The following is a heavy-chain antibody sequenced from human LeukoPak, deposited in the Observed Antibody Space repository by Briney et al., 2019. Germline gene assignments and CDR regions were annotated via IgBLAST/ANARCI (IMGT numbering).Heavy chain of an antibody. CDR1: GFTFSDYY. CDR2: ISSSSNNI. V-gene: IGHV3-11*01. CDR3: ARAAGWFDP. Sequence: GGSLKLSCAASGFTFSDYYMTWISQAPGKGLEWASYISSSSNNIHYANSVRGRFTISRDNAKNSVYLQMNSLRAEDTAIYYCARAAGWFDPWGQGTPVTVSS. J-gene: IGHJ5*02.